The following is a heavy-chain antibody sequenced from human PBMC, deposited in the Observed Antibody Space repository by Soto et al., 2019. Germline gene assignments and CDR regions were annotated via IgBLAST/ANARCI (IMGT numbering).Heavy chain of an antibody. D-gene: IGHD6-13*01. CDR1: GFTFSSYG. J-gene: IGHJ4*02. CDR2: IWYDGSNK. CDR3: ARCSSSWYGRIDY. V-gene: IGHV3-33*01. Sequence: QVQLVESGGGVVQPGRSLRLSCAASGFTFSSYGMHWVRQAPGKGLEWVAVIWYDGSNKYYADSVKGRFTISRDNSKNTLYLQMNSLRAEDTAVYYCARCSSSWYGRIDYWGQGTLVTVSS.